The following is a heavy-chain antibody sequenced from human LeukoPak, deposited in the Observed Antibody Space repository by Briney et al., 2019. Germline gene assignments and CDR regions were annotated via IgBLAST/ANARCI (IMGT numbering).Heavy chain of an antibody. J-gene: IGHJ5*02. V-gene: IGHV3-48*01. Sequence: PGGSLRLSCAASGFTFSSYSMNWVRQAPGKGLEWVSYISSSSSTIYYADSVKGRFTISRDNAKNSLYLQMNSLRAEDTAVYYCARDPVAGLIRGSWFDPWGQGTLVTVSS. CDR2: ISSSSSTI. CDR3: ARDPVAGLIRGSWFDP. CDR1: GFTFSSYS. D-gene: IGHD3-16*01.